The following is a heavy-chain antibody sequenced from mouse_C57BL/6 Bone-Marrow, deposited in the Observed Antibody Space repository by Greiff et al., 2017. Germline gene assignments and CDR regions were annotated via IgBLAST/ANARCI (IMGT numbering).Heavy chain of an antibody. Sequence: QVHVKQSGAELVRPGASVTLSCKASGYTFTDYEMHWVKQTPVHGLEWIGAIDPETGGTAYNQKFKGKAILTADKSSSTAYMELRSLTSEDSAVYYCTRLLNGYSYYFDYWGQGTTLTVSS. CDR2: IDPETGGT. CDR3: TRLLNGYSYYFDY. CDR1: GYTFTDYE. J-gene: IGHJ2*01. V-gene: IGHV1-15*01. D-gene: IGHD2-3*01.